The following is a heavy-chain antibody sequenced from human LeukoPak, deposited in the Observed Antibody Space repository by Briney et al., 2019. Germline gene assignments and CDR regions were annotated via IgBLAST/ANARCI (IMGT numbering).Heavy chain of an antibody. CDR3: AKVPGVLTLYDAFDI. J-gene: IGHJ3*02. CDR1: GVTVTNAW. V-gene: IGHV3-23*01. Sequence: PGGSLRLSCAASGVTVTNAWMSWVRQAPGKGLEWVSTLSGSGGSTYYADSVKGRFTISRDNSKNTLSLQMNSLRAEDTAVYYCAKVPGVLTLYDAFDIWGQGTMVTVSS. D-gene: IGHD3-10*01. CDR2: LSGSGGST.